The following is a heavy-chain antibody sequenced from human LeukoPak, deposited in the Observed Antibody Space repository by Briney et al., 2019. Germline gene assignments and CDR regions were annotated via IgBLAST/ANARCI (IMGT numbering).Heavy chain of an antibody. CDR2: ISSSGSYI. Sequence: GGSLRLSCAASGFTFSLYSITWVRQTPGRGLEWVSSISSSGSYIYYADSVKGRFTVSRDNAKNSLYLQMNSLRAEDTAVYYCARDRGGPDAFDIWGQGTMVTVSS. CDR1: GFTFSLYS. D-gene: IGHD3-10*01. CDR3: ARDRGGPDAFDI. V-gene: IGHV3-21*01. J-gene: IGHJ3*02.